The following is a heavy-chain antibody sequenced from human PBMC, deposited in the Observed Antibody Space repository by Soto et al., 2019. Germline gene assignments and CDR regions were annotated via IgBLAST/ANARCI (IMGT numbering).Heavy chain of an antibody. CDR1: GGPIKTGDYY. CDR3: ARAGFSYGHLLF. V-gene: IGHV4-30-4*01. CDR2: VFYSGAT. J-gene: IGHJ4*02. Sequence: LSLTCNVSGGPIKTGDYYWNWIRQPPGKGLGWIGYVFYSGATNYSPSLKSRAAISMDTSKNQFSLSLTSVTAADTAVYYCARAGFSYGHLLFWGQGIRVTVSS. D-gene: IGHD3-10*01.